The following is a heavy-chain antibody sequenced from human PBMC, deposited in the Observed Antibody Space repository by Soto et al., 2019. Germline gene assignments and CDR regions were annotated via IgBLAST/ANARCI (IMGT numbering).Heavy chain of an antibody. Sequence: GGSLRLSCAASGFAFSSYAMSWVRRAPGKGLEWVSAISGGGGHTYYADSVKGRFTVSRDNSRNTLYLQIHSLRADDTAVYFCAKDQSSVRQYYDSSGYYIHFDYWGQGTLVTVSS. CDR3: AKDQSSVRQYYDSSGYYIHFDY. CDR1: GFAFSSYA. CDR2: ISGGGGHT. V-gene: IGHV3-23*01. J-gene: IGHJ4*02. D-gene: IGHD3-22*01.